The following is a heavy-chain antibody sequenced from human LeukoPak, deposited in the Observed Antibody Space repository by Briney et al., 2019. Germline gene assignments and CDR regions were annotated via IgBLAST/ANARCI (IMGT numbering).Heavy chain of an antibody. J-gene: IGHJ4*02. CDR2: ISSSSSYI. V-gene: IGHV3-21*01. CDR1: GFTFSSYS. D-gene: IGHD6-19*01. CDR3: ASRGVAVAGNRSIDY. Sequence: GGSLRLSCSAAGFTFSSYSMNWVRHAPGKGLEWVSSISSSSSYIYYAGSVKGRLTISRDNAKNSLYLHMHSLRAEDTAVYYCASRGVAVAGNRSIDYWGQGTLVTVSS.